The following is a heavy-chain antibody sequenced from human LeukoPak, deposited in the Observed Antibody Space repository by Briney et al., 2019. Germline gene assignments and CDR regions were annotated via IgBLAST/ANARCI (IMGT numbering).Heavy chain of an antibody. CDR3: AKRSVVIRVILVGFQKEAYYFDS. D-gene: IGHD3-22*01. V-gene: IGHV3-23*01. Sequence: GGSLRLSCAVSGIIRSNYGMACVRPAPGRGLEWVASLSASGGGTSYADSVRGRFTISRDNAKNTLYLQMNSLRAEDTAVYFCAKRSVVIRVILVGFQKEAYYFDSWGQGVLVTVSS. CDR2: LSASGGGT. CDR1: GIIRSNYG. J-gene: IGHJ4*02.